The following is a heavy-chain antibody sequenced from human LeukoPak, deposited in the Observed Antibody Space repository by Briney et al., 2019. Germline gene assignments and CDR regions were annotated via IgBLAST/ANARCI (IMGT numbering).Heavy chain of an antibody. V-gene: IGHV3-15*01. CDR2: IKSKTDGGTT. J-gene: IGHJ4*02. D-gene: IGHD3-22*01. CDR3: TTDRSPAMIVDFDY. CDR1: GFTFSNAW. Sequence: GESLRLSCAASGFTFSNAWMSWVRQAPGKGLEWVGRIKSKTDGGTTDYAAPVKGRFTISRDDSKNTLYLQMNSLKTEDTAVYYCTTDRSPAMIVDFDYWGQGTLVTVSS.